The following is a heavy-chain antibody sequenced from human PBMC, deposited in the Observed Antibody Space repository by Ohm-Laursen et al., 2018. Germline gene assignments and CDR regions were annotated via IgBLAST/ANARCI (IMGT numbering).Heavy chain of an antibody. V-gene: IGHV1-69*06. CDR3: ARTYYDILTGYTTYYGMDV. CDR1: GYNFTSYD. CDR2: IIPIFGTA. J-gene: IGHJ6*02. D-gene: IGHD3-9*01. Sequence: SVKVSCKASGYNFTSYDISWVRQAPGQGLEWMGGIIPIFGTANYAQKFQGRVTITADKSTSTAYMELSSLRSEDTAVYYCARTYYDILTGYTTYYGMDVWGQGTTVTVSS.